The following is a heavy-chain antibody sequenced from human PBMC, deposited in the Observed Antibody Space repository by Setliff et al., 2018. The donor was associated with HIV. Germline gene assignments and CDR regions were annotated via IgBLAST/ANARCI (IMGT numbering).Heavy chain of an antibody. D-gene: IGHD3-10*01. CDR3: AREDKGYYGSGLG. CDR2: INPNSGGT. CDR1: GYIFSVYL. J-gene: IGHJ4*02. Sequence: ASVKVSCKASGYIFSVYLMHWVRQAPGQGLEWMGWINPNSGGTNYAQKLQGRVTMTKDTSTSTVYMEVRSLRSEDTAVYYCAREDKGYYGSGLGWAQGTLVTVSS. V-gene: IGHV1-2*02.